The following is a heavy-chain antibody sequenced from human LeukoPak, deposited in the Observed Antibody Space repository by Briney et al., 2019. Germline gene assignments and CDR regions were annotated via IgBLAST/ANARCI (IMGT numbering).Heavy chain of an antibody. J-gene: IGHJ4*02. CDR1: GGSISSYY. V-gene: IGHV4-59*01. CDR3: ARSPNSSGWYTF. Sequence: PSETLSLTCTVSGGSISSYYWNWIRQPPGKGLEWIGYFYYSGSTNYNPSLKSRVTISLDTSKNQFSLKLSSVTAADTAVYYCARSPNSSGWYTFWGQGTLVTVSS. CDR2: FYYSGST. D-gene: IGHD6-19*01.